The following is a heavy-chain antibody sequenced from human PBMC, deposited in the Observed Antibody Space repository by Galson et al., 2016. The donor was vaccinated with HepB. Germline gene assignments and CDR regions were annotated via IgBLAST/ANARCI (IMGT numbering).Heavy chain of an antibody. V-gene: IGHV3-69-1*02. CDR3: VRGMSNSWYAYKRSYYYSMEL. D-gene: IGHD6-13*01. J-gene: IGHJ6*02. CDR2: ISYSNAV. Sequence: APGKGLEWVSHISYSNAVSYAASVKGRFTISRDNDGDSLFLEMRGLRVEDTAVYYCVRGMSNSWYAYKRSYYYSMELWGRGTSIIVSS.